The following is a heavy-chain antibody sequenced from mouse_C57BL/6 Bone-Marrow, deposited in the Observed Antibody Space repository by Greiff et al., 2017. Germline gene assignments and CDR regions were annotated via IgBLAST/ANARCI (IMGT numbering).Heavy chain of an antibody. J-gene: IGHJ1*03. V-gene: IGHV1-55*01. CDR1: GYTFTSYW. CDR3: ARPNYSNYWYFDV. D-gene: IGHD2-5*01. CDR2: IYPGSGST. Sequence: QVQLQQPGAELVKPGASVKMSCKASGYTFTSYWITWVKQRPGQGLEWIGDIYPGSGSTNYNEKFKSKATLTVDTSCSTAYMQLSILTSEDSAVYYCARPNYSNYWYFDVWGTGTTVTVAS.